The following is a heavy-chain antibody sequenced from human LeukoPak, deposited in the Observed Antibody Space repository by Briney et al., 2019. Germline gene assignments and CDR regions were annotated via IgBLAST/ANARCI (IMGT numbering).Heavy chain of an antibody. D-gene: IGHD6-19*01. CDR2: ISGSGGST. J-gene: IGHJ4*02. Sequence: PGGSLRLSCAASGFTFSSYAMGWVRQAPGKGLEWVSAISGSGGSTYYADSVKGRFTIPRDNSKDTLYLQMNSLRAEDTAVYYCAKVAGSGFLFFDYWGQGTLVTVSS. V-gene: IGHV3-23*01. CDR1: GFTFSSYA. CDR3: AKVAGSGFLFFDY.